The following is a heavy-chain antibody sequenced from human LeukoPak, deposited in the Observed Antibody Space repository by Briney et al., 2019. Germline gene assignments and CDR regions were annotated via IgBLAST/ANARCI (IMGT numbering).Heavy chain of an antibody. D-gene: IGHD6-19*01. J-gene: IGHJ4*02. Sequence: PGGSLRLSCAASGFTFDDYAMHWVRQAPGKGLEWVSLISGDGGSTYYADSVKGRFTISRDNSKNSLYLQMNSLRTEDTALYYYAKDLTRGSGWPIDYWGQGTLVTVSS. V-gene: IGHV3-43*02. CDR1: GFTFDDYA. CDR2: ISGDGGST. CDR3: AKDLTRGSGWPIDY.